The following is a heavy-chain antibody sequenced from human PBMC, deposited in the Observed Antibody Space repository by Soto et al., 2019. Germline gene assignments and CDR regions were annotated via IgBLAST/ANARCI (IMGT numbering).Heavy chain of an antibody. CDR2: ISASNGNT. CDR3: ARVIAAAADFDY. V-gene: IGHV1-18*01. Sequence: QVQLVQSGAEVQKPGASVKVSCKASGYTCTSYGISWVRQAPGQGLEWMGGISASNGNTNYAQKLQGRVTMTPDTSTNAAYMELRNLRSDDTAVYYCARVIAAAADFDYWGQGTLVTVSS. J-gene: IGHJ4*02. D-gene: IGHD6-13*01. CDR1: GYTCTSYG.